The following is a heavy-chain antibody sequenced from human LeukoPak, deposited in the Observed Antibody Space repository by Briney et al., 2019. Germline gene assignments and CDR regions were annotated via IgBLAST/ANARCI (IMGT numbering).Heavy chain of an antibody. CDR2: INEDGSDK. Sequence: PGGSLRLSCAASGFMFSDYWMAWVRQAPGKGLEWLANINEDGSDKNYVASEKGRFTISRDNAKKSLYLQMNNLRAEDTAVYYCARDPYSGHYGNDYYYYMDVWGKGTTVTISS. V-gene: IGHV3-7*01. D-gene: IGHD5-12*01. J-gene: IGHJ6*03. CDR1: GFMFSDYW. CDR3: ARDPYSGHYGNDYYYYMDV.